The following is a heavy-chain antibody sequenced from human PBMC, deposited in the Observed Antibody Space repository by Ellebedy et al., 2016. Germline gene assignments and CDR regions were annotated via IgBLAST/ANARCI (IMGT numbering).Heavy chain of an antibody. Sequence: GESLKISXAASGFTFSSYSMNWVRQAPGKGLEWVSYISSSSSTIYYADSVKGRFTISRDNAKNSLYLQMNSLRDEDTAVYYCARWGFLEWLLSNYYYYGMDVWGQGTTVTVSS. J-gene: IGHJ6*02. CDR3: ARWGFLEWLLSNYYYYGMDV. D-gene: IGHD3-3*01. CDR2: ISSSSSTI. CDR1: GFTFSSYS. V-gene: IGHV3-48*02.